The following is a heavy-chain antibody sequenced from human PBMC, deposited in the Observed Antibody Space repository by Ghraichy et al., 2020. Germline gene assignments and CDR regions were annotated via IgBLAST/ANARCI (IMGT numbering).Heavy chain of an antibody. D-gene: IGHD3-9*01. CDR1: GFIFSSYA. Sequence: LSLTCAASGFIFSSYAMRWVRQAPGKGLEWVSAISGSGGSTYYADSVKGRFTISRDNSKNTLYLQMNSLRAEDTAVYYCATRPYYDILTGYGGLDFWGQGTLVTVSS. CDR2: ISGSGGST. CDR3: ATRPYYDILTGYGGLDF. J-gene: IGHJ4*02. V-gene: IGHV3-23*01.